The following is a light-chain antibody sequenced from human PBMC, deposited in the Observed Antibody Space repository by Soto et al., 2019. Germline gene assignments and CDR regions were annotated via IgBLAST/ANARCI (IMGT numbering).Light chain of an antibody. CDR3: CSYAGSSTWYG. CDR2: EVS. J-gene: IGLJ1*01. V-gene: IGLV2-23*02. CDR1: SSDVGSYNL. Sequence: QSVLTQPASVSGSPGQSITISCTGTSSDVGSYNLVSWYQQHPGKAPKLMIYEVSKRPSGVSNRFSGSKSGNTASLTISGLQAEDEADYYCCSYAGSSTWYGFGTGTKVTVL.